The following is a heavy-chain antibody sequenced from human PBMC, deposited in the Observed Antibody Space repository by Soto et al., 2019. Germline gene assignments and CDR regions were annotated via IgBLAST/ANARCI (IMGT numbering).Heavy chain of an antibody. CDR3: AREKYYYDQSGYYSSYLDS. CDR2: ISGRGSST. D-gene: IGHD3-22*01. CDR1: GFTFSNYA. V-gene: IGHV3-23*01. Sequence: EGQVLESGGGLVQPGGSLRLSCGASGFTFSNYAMNWVRQAPGKGLEWVSGISGRGSSTYYADSVKGRFTISRDNSQNTIYLQMNSLRAEDTAVSYCAREKYYYDQSGYYSSYLDSWGQGTPVTVSS. J-gene: IGHJ4*02.